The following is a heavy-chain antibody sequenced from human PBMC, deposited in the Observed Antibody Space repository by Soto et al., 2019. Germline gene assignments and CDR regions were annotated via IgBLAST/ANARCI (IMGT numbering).Heavy chain of an antibody. D-gene: IGHD6-13*01. CDR2: ISAYNGDT. CDR1: GYTFTTYG. J-gene: IGHJ5*02. CDR3: ARDGGTAGTVRFDR. V-gene: IGHV1-18*01. Sequence: QVQLVQSGAEVKKPGASVKVSCKASGYTFTTYGISWVRQAPGQGLEWMGWISAYNGDTNYAQKFQGRVTMTTDTYKSTTYMELSTLSSDDTAIYYCARDGGTAGTVRFDRWGQGSLVTVSS.